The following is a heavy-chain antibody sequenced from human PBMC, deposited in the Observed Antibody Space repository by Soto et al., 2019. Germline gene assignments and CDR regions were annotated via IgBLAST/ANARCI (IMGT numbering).Heavy chain of an antibody. CDR2: ISGSGGST. CDR1: GFTFSSYA. CDR3: AKEFDCSGGSCYYDP. J-gene: IGHJ5*02. V-gene: IGHV3-23*01. Sequence: EVPLLESGGGLVQPGGSLRLSCVASGFTFSSYAMSWVRQAPGKGLEWVSAISGSGGSTYYADSVKGRFTISRDNSKNTLHLQMNRLRAEGTAVYYCAKEFDCSGGSCYYDPWGQGILVTVSS. D-gene: IGHD2-15*01.